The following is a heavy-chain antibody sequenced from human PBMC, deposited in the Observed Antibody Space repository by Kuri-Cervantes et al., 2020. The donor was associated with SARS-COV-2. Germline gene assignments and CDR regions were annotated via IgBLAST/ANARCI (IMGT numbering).Heavy chain of an antibody. CDR3: AKTSGYNYYLAY. D-gene: IGHD5-24*01. J-gene: IGHJ4*02. Sequence: GESLKISCEASGFIFSDYAIDWVRQAPGKGLEWVAIISYDGRNTKFADSVKGRFTISRDNSKNMLYLQMYSLRAEDTAVYYCAKTSGYNYYLAYWGQGSLVTVSS. CDR1: GFIFSDYA. CDR2: ISYDGRNT. V-gene: IGHV3-30*04.